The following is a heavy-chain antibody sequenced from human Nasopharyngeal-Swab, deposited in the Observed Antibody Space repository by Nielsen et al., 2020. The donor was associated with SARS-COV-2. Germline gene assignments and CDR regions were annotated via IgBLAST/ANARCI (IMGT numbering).Heavy chain of an antibody. CDR1: GFTFSSYS. V-gene: IGHV3-21*01. CDR2: ISSSSSYI. D-gene: IGHD2-2*02. CDR3: AKTSYEVLYQGLVDY. Sequence: GESLKISCAASGFTFSSYSMNWVRQAPGKGLEWVSSISSSSSYIYYADSVKGRFTISRDNAKNSLYLQMNSLRAEDTAVYYCAKTSYEVLYQGLVDYWGQGTLVTVSS. J-gene: IGHJ4*02.